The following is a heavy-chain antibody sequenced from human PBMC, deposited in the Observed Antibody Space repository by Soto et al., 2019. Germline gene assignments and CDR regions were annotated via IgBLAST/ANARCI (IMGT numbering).Heavy chain of an antibody. V-gene: IGHV1-18*01. J-gene: IGHJ4*02. CDR3: AREGTAVAGNGVIDY. D-gene: IGHD6-19*01. CDR1: GYTFTSYG. Sequence: QVKLVQSGAEVKKPGASVKVSCKASGYTFTSYGISWVRQAPGQGLEWLGWISAYNGNTNYAQKLQGRVTMTTDTSPSTAYMEPRSLRSDDTAVYYCAREGTAVAGNGVIDYWGQGTLVTVSS. CDR2: ISAYNGNT.